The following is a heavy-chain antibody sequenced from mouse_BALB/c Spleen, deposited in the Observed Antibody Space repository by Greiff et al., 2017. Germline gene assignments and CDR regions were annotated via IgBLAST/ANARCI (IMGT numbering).Heavy chain of an antibody. Sequence: QVQLKESGPGLVAPSQSLSITCTVSGFSLTSYGVHWVRQPPGKGLEWLGVIWAGGSTNYNSALMSRLSISKDNSKSQVFLKMNSLQTDDTAMYYCAREGVRGGYYYAMDYWGQGSSVTVSS. D-gene: IGHD2-14*01. CDR1: GFSLTSYG. CDR2: IWAGGST. CDR3: AREGVRGGYYYAMDY. J-gene: IGHJ4*01. V-gene: IGHV2-9*02.